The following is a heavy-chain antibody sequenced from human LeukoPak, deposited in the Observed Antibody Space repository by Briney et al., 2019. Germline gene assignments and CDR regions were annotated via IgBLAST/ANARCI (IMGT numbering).Heavy chain of an antibody. D-gene: IGHD3-10*01. V-gene: IGHV3-48*03. CDR3: ARAWFGELLSEDFDP. CDR1: GFTFSSYE. Sequence: SGGSLRLSCAASGFTFSSYEMNWVRQGPGKGLEWISYITTTDTTKCYTDSVKGRFTISRDNAKNSLYLQMHSLRAEDTAVYYCARAWFGELLSEDFDPWGQGTLVTVSS. CDR2: ITTTDTTK. J-gene: IGHJ5*02.